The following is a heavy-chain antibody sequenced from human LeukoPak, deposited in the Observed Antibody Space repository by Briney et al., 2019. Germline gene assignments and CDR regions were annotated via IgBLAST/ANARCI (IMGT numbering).Heavy chain of an antibody. V-gene: IGHV2-5*01. CDR1: GFSFSTSGVG. CDR3: AHRRPVTAPGGYFDF. CDR2: IYRYDDK. D-gene: IGHD2-21*02. J-gene: IGHJ4*02. Sequence: ASGPTLVKPTQTLTLTCTFSGFSFSTSGVGVGWIRQPPGKALEWLALIYRYDDKRYSPSLQSRLTITEDSSKNQVVLTMTNMDPVETATYYCAHRRPVTAPGGYFDFWGQGTLVTVSS.